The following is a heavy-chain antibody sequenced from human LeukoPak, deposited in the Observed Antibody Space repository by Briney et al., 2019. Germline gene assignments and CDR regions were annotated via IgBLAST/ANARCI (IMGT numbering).Heavy chain of an antibody. J-gene: IGHJ6*03. CDR2: IYSSGST. Sequence: SETLSLTCTVSGGPISGYYWSWIRQPPGKGLEWIGYIYSSGSTNYNPSLKSRVTMSVDTSKNQFSLKVNSVTAADTAVYYCARVYDSGSQAYFYYMDVWGKGTTVTISS. CDR3: ARVYDSGSQAYFYYMDV. D-gene: IGHD3-10*01. CDR1: GGPISGYY. V-gene: IGHV4-59*01.